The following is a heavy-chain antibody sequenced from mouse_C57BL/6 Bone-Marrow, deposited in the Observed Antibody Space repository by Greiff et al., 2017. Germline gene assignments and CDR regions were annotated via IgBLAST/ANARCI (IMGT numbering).Heavy chain of an antibody. CDR2: IRLKSDNYAT. V-gene: IGHV6-3*01. D-gene: IGHD1-1*01. CDR1: GFTFSNYW. Sequence: EVKLEESGGGLVQPGGSMKLSCVASGFTFSNYWMNWVRQSPEKGLEWVAQIRLKSDNYATHYAESVKGRFTISRDDSKSSVYLQMNNLRAEDTGIYYCTALLLRCGYYFDYWGQGTTLTVSS. J-gene: IGHJ2*01. CDR3: TALLLRCGYYFDY.